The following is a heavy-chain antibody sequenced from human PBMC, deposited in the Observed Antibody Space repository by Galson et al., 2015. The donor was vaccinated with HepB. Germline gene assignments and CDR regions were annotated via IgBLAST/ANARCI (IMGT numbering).Heavy chain of an antibody. CDR1: GYSISSGYY. J-gene: IGHJ4*02. Sequence: LSLTCTVSGYSISSGYYWGWIRQPPGKGLEWIGSIYHSGSTYYNPSLKSRVTISVDTSKNQFSLKLSSVTAADTAVYYCASIAVAGSDRYWGQGTLVTVSS. V-gene: IGHV4-38-2*02. D-gene: IGHD6-19*01. CDR3: ASIAVAGSDRY. CDR2: IYHSGST.